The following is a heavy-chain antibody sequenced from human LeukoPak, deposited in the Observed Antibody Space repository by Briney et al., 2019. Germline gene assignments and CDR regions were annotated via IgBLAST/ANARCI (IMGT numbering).Heavy chain of an antibody. CDR2: IQSDGGNE. D-gene: IGHD7-27*01. CDR1: GFSFSTSG. CDR3: VRDGAHWDLDY. Sequence: GGSLRLSCAASGFSFSTSGMHWIRQAPGKGLEWVAFIQSDGGNEYYADSVKGRFTISRDNSKNTVHLQMNSRSAEDTAMYYCVRDGAHWDLDYWGQGTLVTVSS. V-gene: IGHV3-30*02. J-gene: IGHJ4*02.